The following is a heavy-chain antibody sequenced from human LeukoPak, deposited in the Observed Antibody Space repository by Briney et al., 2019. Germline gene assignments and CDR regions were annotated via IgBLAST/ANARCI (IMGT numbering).Heavy chain of an antibody. CDR2: IYYSGST. Sequence: SETLSLTCTVSGGSISISGYYWGWIRQPPGKGLEWIGSIYYSGSTYYNPSLKSRVTISVDTSKNQFSLKLSSVTAADTAVYYCASIYGAGRDYWGQGTLVTVSS. CDR1: GGSISISGYY. V-gene: IGHV4-39*01. CDR3: ASIYGAGRDY. D-gene: IGHD4-17*01. J-gene: IGHJ4*02.